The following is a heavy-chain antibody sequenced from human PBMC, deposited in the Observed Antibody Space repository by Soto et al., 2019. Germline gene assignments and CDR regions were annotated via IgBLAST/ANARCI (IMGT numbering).Heavy chain of an antibody. V-gene: IGHV1-3*01. CDR2: INAGNGNT. D-gene: IGHD2-2*01. CDR3: ARGFRAAGSTFDS. CDR1: GYAFTYYA. Sequence: ASVRSACRRAGYAFTYYALDWVRKAPGQRLDWMGWINAGNGNTKYSQKFQDRLTITRDTSASTVYMELSSLRSEDTAVYYCARGFRAAGSTFDSWGQGTLVTVSS. J-gene: IGHJ4*02.